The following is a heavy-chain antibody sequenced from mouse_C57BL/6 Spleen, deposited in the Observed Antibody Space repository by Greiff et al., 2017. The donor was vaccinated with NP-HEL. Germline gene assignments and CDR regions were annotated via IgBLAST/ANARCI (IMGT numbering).Heavy chain of an antibody. V-gene: IGHV5-6*01. CDR2: ISSGGSYT. Sequence: EVMLVESGGDLVKPGGSLKLSCAASGFTFSSYGMSWVRQTPDKRLEWVATISSGGSYTYYPDSVKGRFTISRDNAKNTLYLQMSSLKSEDTAMYYCARHSTQLEAWFAYWGQGTLVTVSA. CDR3: ARHSTQLEAWFAY. D-gene: IGHD2-12*01. CDR1: GFTFSSYG. J-gene: IGHJ3*01.